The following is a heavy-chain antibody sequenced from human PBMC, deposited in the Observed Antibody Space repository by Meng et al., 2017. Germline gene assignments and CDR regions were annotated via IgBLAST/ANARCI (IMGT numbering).Heavy chain of an antibody. D-gene: IGHD3-10*01. CDR1: GYTFTSYA. Sequence: SVKVSCKASGYTFTSYAMHWVRQAPGQRLEWMGRIIPILGIANYAQKFQGRVTITADKSTSTAYMELSSLRSEDTAVYYCARGQWFGELLLIWDSFDYWGQGTLVTVSS. CDR3: ARGQWFGELLLIWDSFDY. J-gene: IGHJ4*02. CDR2: IIPILGIA. V-gene: IGHV1-69*04.